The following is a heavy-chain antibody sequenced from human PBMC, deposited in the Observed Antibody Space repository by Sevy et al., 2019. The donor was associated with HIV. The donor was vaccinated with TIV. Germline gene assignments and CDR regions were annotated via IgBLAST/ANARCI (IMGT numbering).Heavy chain of an antibody. V-gene: IGHV3-23*01. J-gene: IGHJ4*02. CDR3: AREGCTRPHDY. D-gene: IGHD2-8*01. CDR2: LSFGCGKI. CDR1: GFTFYDYS. Sequence: GGSLRLSCAASGFTFYDYSMSWIRQAPGKGLEWVATLSFGCGKINYEDSVKGRFTISRENSKNSFYLQMDNLRVEDTALYYCAREGCTRPHDYWGQGTRVTVSS.